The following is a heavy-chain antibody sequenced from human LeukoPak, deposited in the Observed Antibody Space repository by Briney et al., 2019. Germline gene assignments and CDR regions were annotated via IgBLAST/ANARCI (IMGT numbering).Heavy chain of an antibody. V-gene: IGHV3-11*01. J-gene: IGHJ5*02. CDR2: ISSSGSTI. CDR3: AALLWFGEGDWFDP. CDR1: GFPFSYYY. D-gene: IGHD3-10*01. Sequence: GSLSLSFAASGFPFSYYYMSWIRQAPGKGLEWVSYISSSGSTIYYSDSVKGRFTISRDNAKNSLYLQMNSLRAEDTAVYYCAALLWFGEGDWFDPWGQGTLVTVSS.